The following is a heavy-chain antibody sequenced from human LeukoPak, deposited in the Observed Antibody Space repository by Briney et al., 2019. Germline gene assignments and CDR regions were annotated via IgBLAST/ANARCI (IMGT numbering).Heavy chain of an antibody. Sequence: SQTLSLTCAISGDSVSSNSAAWNWIRQSPSRGLEWLGRTYYRSKWYNDYAVSVKSRITINPDTSKNQFSLQLNSVTPEDTAVYYCARHPLVLLWFGKVSWFDPWGQGTLVTVSS. V-gene: IGHV6-1*01. J-gene: IGHJ5*02. CDR3: ARHPLVLLWFGKVSWFDP. D-gene: IGHD3-10*01. CDR2: TYYRSKWYN. CDR1: GDSVSSNSAA.